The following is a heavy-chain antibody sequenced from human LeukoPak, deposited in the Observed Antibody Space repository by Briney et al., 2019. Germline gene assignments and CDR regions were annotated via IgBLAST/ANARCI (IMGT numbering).Heavy chain of an antibody. Sequence: GGSLRLSCAASGFTFTSYWMSWVRQAPGKGLEWVADINKDGSEECYVDSVKGRFTISRDNAKNSLYLQMNSLRAEDTAVYYCARVYYGSGSYWDDYWGQGTLVTVSS. CDR3: ARVYYGSGSYWDDY. J-gene: IGHJ4*02. D-gene: IGHD3-10*01. CDR2: INKDGSEE. V-gene: IGHV3-7*01. CDR1: GFTFTSYW.